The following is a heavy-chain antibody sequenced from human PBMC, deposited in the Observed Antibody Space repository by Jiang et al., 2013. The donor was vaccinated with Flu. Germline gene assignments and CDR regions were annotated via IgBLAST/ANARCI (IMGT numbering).Heavy chain of an antibody. Sequence: GFSSARSGVGVGWIRQPPGKALEWLALIYWNDDKRYSPSLKSRLTITKDTSKNQVVLTMTNMDPVDTATYYCAHRREGATGGYNWFDPWGQGTLVTVSS. D-gene: IGHD1-26*01. CDR3: AHRREGATGGYNWFDP. V-gene: IGHV2-5*01. J-gene: IGHJ5*02. CDR1: GFSSARSGVG. CDR2: IYWNDDK.